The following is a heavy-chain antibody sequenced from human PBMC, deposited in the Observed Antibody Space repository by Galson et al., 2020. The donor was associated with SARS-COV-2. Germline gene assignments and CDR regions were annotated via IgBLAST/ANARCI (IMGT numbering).Heavy chain of an antibody. Sequence: ASVKVSCKASGYTFTSYYMHWVRQAPGQGLEWMGIINPSGGSTSYAQKFQGRVTMTRDTSTSTVYMELSSLRSEDTAVYYCARPVVPAAQYYYYYGMDVWGQGTTVTVSS. V-gene: IGHV1-46*01. CDR1: GYTFTSYY. J-gene: IGHJ6*02. D-gene: IGHD2-2*01. CDR2: INPSGGST. CDR3: ARPVVPAAQYYYYYGMDV.